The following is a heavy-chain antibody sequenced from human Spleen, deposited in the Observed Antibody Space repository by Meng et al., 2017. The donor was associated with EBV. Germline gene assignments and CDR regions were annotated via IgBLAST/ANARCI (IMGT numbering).Heavy chain of an antibody. Sequence: QVPTEPSRAGVKKPGSSVRVSCKAFGDTSSSYAVHWVRHAPGRGLEWMGGIIPILGTGNYAEKLKGRVTITADESTRTVYMDLSRLTSEDTAVYYCAREGPDRCLDYWGQGTLVTVSS. CDR1: GDTSSSYA. D-gene: IGHD2-8*01. V-gene: IGHV1-69*01. CDR2: IIPILGTG. J-gene: IGHJ4*02. CDR3: AREGPDRCLDY.